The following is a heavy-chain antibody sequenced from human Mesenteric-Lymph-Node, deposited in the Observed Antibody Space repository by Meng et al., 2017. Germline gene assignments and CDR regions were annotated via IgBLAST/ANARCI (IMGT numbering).Heavy chain of an antibody. CDR1: GGSFSGYY. V-gene: IGHV4-34*01. J-gene: IGHJ3*02. Sequence: SETLSLTCAVYGGSFSGYYWSWIRQPPGKGLEWIGEINHSGSTNYNPSLKSRVTISVDTSKNQFPLKLSSVTAADTAVYYCARDRRRLLGFGEFSKRDAFDIWGQGTMVTVSS. CDR3: ARDRRRLLGFGEFSKRDAFDI. CDR2: INHSGST. D-gene: IGHD3-10*01.